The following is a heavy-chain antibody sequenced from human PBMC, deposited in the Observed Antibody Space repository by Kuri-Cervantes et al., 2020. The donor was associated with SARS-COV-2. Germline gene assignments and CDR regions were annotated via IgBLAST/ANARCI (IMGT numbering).Heavy chain of an antibody. CDR1: GDTFTYRF. CDR2: ITPFNGNT. V-gene: IGHV1-45*02. CDR3: ARSTPFRRLVVISQGGAFDI. J-gene: IGHJ3*02. Sequence: SVKVSCKASGDTFTYRFLHWVRQAPGQAPEWLGWITPFNGNTKYAQRFQDRVTITRDRSMNTAYMELNSLRSEDTAMYYCARSTPFRRLVVISQGGAFDIWGQGTMVTVSS. D-gene: IGHD3-22*01.